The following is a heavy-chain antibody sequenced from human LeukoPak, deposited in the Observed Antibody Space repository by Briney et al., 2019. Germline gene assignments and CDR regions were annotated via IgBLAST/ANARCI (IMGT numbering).Heavy chain of an antibody. CDR2: IYSGGDT. CDR3: ARASYLLGALRD. J-gene: IGHJ4*02. Sequence: SLRPPCAASGVTGGDNYMNWVRQAPGDGVEWVPFIYSGGDTYCEDSVKGRFAISRDNSKNTLYLQMSSLRAEDTAVYYCARASYLLGALRDWGQGTLVIVS. D-gene: IGHD1-26*01. CDR1: GVTGGDNY. V-gene: IGHV3-53*01.